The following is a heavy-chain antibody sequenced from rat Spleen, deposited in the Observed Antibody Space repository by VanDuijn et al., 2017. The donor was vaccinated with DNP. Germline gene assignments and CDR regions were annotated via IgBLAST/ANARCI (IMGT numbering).Heavy chain of an antibody. Sequence: EVQLQESGPGLVKPSQSLSLTCSVTGYSITSSYRWNWIRKFPGNRLEWMGYINSAGSTNYNPSLKGRISITSDTSKNQFFLQLNSVNTDDTATYYCARGDSGDWFAYWGQGTLVTVSS. V-gene: IGHV3-3*01. CDR3: ARGDSGDWFAY. J-gene: IGHJ3*01. D-gene: IGHD4-3*01. CDR2: INSAGST. CDR1: GYSITSSYR.